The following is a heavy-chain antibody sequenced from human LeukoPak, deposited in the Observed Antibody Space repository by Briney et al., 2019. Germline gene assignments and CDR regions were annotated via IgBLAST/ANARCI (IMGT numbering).Heavy chain of an antibody. J-gene: IGHJ4*02. V-gene: IGHV3-33*01. CDR3: AREMGSVYFDY. CDR2: VSYDGSNK. D-gene: IGHD3-10*01. Sequence: GRSLRLSCSASGFRFSSYGIHWVRQTPGKGLEWVALVSYDGSNKDYADSVKGRFTISRDNSKNTVYLQTNSLRAEDTAVYYCAREMGSVYFDYWGQGTLVTVSS. CDR1: GFRFSSYG.